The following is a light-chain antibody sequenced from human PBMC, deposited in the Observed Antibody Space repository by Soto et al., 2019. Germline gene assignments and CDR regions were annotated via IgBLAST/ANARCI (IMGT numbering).Light chain of an antibody. CDR2: DAS. V-gene: IGKV1-5*01. CDR1: QSISNW. Sequence: DIPMTQSPSTLSASVGDRVTITCRASQSISNWLAWYQQKPGKAPKLLIYDASSLESGVPSRFRGSASRTAFTITISRLQPADFAPYSCQQYNSYSETFGQGTKVEV. CDR3: QQYNSYSET. J-gene: IGKJ1*01.